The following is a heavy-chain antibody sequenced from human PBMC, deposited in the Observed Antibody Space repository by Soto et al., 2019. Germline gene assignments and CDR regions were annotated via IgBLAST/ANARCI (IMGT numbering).Heavy chain of an antibody. CDR2: TWYDGINK. CDR1: GFTFSNYG. D-gene: IGHD1-1*01. Sequence: QVQLVESGGGVVQPGGSLRLSCVASGFTFSNYGMHWVRQTPGKGLEWVAMTWYDGINKYYADSVKDRFTISRDNSKNKLYLQMNSLRDEDSAVYYCATELNDMEAFDIWGQGTMVTVAS. J-gene: IGHJ3*02. CDR3: ATELNDMEAFDI. V-gene: IGHV3-33*01.